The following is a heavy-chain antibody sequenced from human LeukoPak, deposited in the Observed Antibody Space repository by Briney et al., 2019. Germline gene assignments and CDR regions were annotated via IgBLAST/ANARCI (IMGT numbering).Heavy chain of an antibody. CDR1: GGTFSSYA. CDR3: PRDGGDSSGYYYY. CDR2: IIPIFGRA. V-gene: IGHV1-69*13. Sequence: ASVKVSCKASGGTFSSYAISWLRQAPGQGLEWMGGIIPIFGRANYVHKFQGRVTITADEPTRTPYMELSRLTSEGTAVDYCPRDGGDSSGYYYYWGQGTLVTVSS. J-gene: IGHJ4*02. D-gene: IGHD3-22*01.